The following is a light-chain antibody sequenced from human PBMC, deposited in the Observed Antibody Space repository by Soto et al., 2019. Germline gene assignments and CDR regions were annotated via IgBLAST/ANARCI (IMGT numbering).Light chain of an antibody. J-gene: IGLJ3*02. V-gene: IGLV2-14*01. CDR2: EVS. Sequence: QSALTQPASVSGSPGQSITISCTGNSSDVGGYNYVSWYQHHPGKAPKLMIYEVSNRPSGVSNRFSGSKSGNTASLTISGLQAEAEADYYCSSYTGSSTPVFGGGTKLTVL. CDR1: SSDVGGYNY. CDR3: SSYTGSSTPV.